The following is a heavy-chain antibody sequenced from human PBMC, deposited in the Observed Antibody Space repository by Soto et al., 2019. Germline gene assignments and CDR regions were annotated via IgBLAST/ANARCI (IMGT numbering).Heavy chain of an antibody. Sequence: PSDTLSLTCTVSGCSIRIGGYYWSWVRQNPRRGLEWIGNIYYSGNTYYNPSLKSRLTISVDTSKNQFSLNLSSVTAADTAVYYCARDRLMATAGTARHYFGLDVWGQGTTVTVSS. D-gene: IGHD5-18*01. CDR2: IYYSGNT. V-gene: IGHV4-31*03. J-gene: IGHJ6*02. CDR1: GCSIRIGGYY. CDR3: ARDRLMATAGTARHYFGLDV.